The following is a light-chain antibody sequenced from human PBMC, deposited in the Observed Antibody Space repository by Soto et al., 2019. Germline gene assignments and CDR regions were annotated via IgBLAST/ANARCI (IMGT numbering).Light chain of an antibody. CDR3: QQRSNWHTLT. V-gene: IGKV3D-15*01. J-gene: IGKJ4*01. CDR2: GAS. Sequence: EIVMTQSPATLSVSPVERATLSCSASQSVSSNLAWYQQKPGQAPRLLIYGASTRATGIPARFSGSGSGTEFTLTISSLKSEDFAVYYCQQRSNWHTLTFGGGTKVDIK. CDR1: QSVSSN.